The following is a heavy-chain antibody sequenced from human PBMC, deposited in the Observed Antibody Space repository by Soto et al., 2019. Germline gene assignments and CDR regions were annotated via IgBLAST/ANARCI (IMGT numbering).Heavy chain of an antibody. D-gene: IGHD3-10*01. CDR1: GYSFTSYW. Sequence: GESLKISCKGSGYSFTSYWIGWVRQMPGKGLEWMGIIYPGDSDTRYSPSFQGQVTISADKSISTAYLQWSSLKASDTAMYYCARPDIGFGELSVQAFDIWGKGTMVTVSS. J-gene: IGHJ3*02. V-gene: IGHV5-51*01. CDR2: IYPGDSDT. CDR3: ARPDIGFGELSVQAFDI.